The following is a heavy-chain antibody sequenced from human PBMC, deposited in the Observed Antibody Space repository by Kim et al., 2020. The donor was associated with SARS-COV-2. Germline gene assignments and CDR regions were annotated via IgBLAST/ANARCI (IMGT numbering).Heavy chain of an antibody. V-gene: IGHV4-34*01. CDR3: ASAHRGLRYFDL. CDR2: INHSGST. Sequence: SETLSLTCAVYGGSFSGYYWSWIRQPPGKGLEWIGEINHSGSTNYNPSLKSRVTISVDTSKNQFSLKLSSVTAADTAVYYCASAHRGLRYFDLWGRGTLVTVSS. CDR1: GGSFSGYY. J-gene: IGHJ2*01. D-gene: IGHD3-16*01.